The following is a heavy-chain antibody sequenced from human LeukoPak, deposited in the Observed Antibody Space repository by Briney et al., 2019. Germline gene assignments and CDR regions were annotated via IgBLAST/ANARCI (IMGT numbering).Heavy chain of an antibody. V-gene: IGHV3-23*01. J-gene: IGHJ4*02. CDR2: ISGSGGST. CDR3: AKDSSNSGYDPGYYFDY. CDR1: GFTFSSYA. Sequence: GGSLRLSCAASGFTFSSYAMSWVRQAPGKGLEWVSAISGSGGSTYYADSVEGRFTISRDNSKNTLYLQMNSLRAEDTAVYYCAKDSSNSGYDPGYYFDYWGQGTLVTVSS. D-gene: IGHD5-12*01.